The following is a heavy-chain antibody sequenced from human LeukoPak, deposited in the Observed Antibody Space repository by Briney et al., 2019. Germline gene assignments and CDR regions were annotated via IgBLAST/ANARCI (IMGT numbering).Heavy chain of an antibody. CDR3: ARVYSYALDY. Sequence: SETLSLTCTVSGGSVSSDSHYWSWIRQPPGKGLEWIGYIYYSGSTNYNPSLKSRVTLSLDTSKNQFSLKLSSVTAADTAVYYCARVYSYALDYWGQGTLVTVSS. D-gene: IGHD5-18*01. CDR2: IYYSGST. V-gene: IGHV4-61*01. CDR1: GGSVSSDSHY. J-gene: IGHJ4*02.